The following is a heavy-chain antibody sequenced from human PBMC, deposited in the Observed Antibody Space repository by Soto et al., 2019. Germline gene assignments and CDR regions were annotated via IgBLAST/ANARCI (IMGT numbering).Heavy chain of an antibody. CDR3: ARGGYYDSSGPWGYYYGMDV. D-gene: IGHD3-22*01. Sequence: SVKVSFKASGGTFSSYAISWVRQAPGQGLEWMGGIIPIFGTANYAQKFQGRVTITADKSTSTAYMELSSLRSEDTAVYYCARGGYYDSSGPWGYYYGMDVWGQGTTVTVSS. CDR1: GGTFSSYA. CDR2: IIPIFGTA. J-gene: IGHJ6*02. V-gene: IGHV1-69*06.